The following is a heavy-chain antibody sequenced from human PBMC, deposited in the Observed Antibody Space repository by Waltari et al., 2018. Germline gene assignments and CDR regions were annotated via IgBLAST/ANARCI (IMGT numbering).Heavy chain of an antibody. CDR2: ISSGGST. CDR3: AKDPVGAKGARGPLFDD. Sequence: EVQLLESGGGLVQPGGSLRLSCAASGFTFSSYAMSWVRQAPGKGLEWVSVISSGGSTYDADSVKGRFTISSDKSKTTLYLQMNSLRAEDTAVYYCAKDPVGAKGARGPLFDDWGQGTLVTVSS. V-gene: IGHV3-23*03. CDR1: GFTFSSYA. J-gene: IGHJ4*02. D-gene: IGHD1-26*01.